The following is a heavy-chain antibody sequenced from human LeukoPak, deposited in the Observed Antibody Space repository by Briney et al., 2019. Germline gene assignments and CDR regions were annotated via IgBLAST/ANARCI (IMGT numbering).Heavy chain of an antibody. CDR1: GGTFSSYA. D-gene: IGHD1-20*01. CDR3: ARHSIITGNYGMDV. Sequence: ASVKVSCKASGGTFSSYAISWVRQAPGQGLEWMGRIIPTLGIANYAQKFQGRVTITADKSTSTAYMELSSLRSEDTAVYYCARHSIITGNYGMDVWGQGTTVTVSS. V-gene: IGHV1-69*04. CDR2: IIPTLGIA. J-gene: IGHJ6*02.